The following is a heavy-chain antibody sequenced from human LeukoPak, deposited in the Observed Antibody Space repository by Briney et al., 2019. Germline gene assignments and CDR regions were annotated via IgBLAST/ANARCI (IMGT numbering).Heavy chain of an antibody. CDR3: ARVAPYSTTWYFDY. D-gene: IGHD6-13*01. Sequence: GESLKISCKGSGYSFTNYWIGWVRQMPGKGLEWMGLIYPGDSDTRYSPSFQGQVTISADKSFSTAYLQWSSLKASDTAMYYCARVAPYSTTWYFDYWGQGTLVPVSS. CDR1: GYSFTNYW. J-gene: IGHJ4*02. V-gene: IGHV5-51*01. CDR2: IYPGDSDT.